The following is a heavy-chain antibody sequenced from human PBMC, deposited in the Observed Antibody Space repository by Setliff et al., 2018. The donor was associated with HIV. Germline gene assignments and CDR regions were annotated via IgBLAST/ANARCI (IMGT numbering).Heavy chain of an antibody. D-gene: IGHD3-3*01. CDR3: ARAPITIFGGPDYYMDV. CDR1: GYSISSGYY. V-gene: IGHV4-38-2*01. Sequence: SETLSLTCAVSGYSISSGYYWGWVRQPPEKGLEWIASIYYSGNTYYNPSLKSRVTILVDTSKNQFSLKLSSVTAADTAVYFCARAPITIFGGPDYYMDVWGRGTSVTVSS. CDR2: IYYSGNT. J-gene: IGHJ6*03.